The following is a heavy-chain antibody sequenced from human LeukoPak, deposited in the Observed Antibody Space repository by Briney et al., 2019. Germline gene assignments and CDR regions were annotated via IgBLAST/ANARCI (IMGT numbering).Heavy chain of an antibody. CDR1: GGSISSGGYY. CDR3: ARDTTLDY. D-gene: IGHD1-1*01. J-gene: IGHJ4*02. V-gene: IGHV4-31*03. Sequence: SETLSLTCTVSGGSISSGGYYWSWICQHPGKGLEWIGNIYYSGSTYYNPSLKSRVIISVDTSKNQFSLKVSSVTAADTAVYYCARDTTLDYWGQGTLVTVSS. CDR2: IYYSGST.